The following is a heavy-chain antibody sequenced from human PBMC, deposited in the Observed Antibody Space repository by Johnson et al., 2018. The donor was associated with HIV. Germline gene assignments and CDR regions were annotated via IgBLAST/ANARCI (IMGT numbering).Heavy chain of an antibody. Sequence: QVLLVESGGGVVQPGRSLRLSCAASGFTFSSYAMHWVRQAPGKGLVWVSRTNSDGSTTYYADSVKGRFTISRDNSKNTLYLQMNSLRAEDTAVYYCARDMAQLELFAFDIWGQGTMVTVSS. J-gene: IGHJ3*02. V-gene: IGHV3-NL1*01. CDR1: GFTFSSYA. CDR2: TNSDGSTT. D-gene: IGHD1-1*01. CDR3: ARDMAQLELFAFDI.